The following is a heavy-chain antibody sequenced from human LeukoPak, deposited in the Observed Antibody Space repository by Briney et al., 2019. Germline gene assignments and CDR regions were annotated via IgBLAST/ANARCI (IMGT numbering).Heavy chain of an antibody. Sequence: PGGSLRLSCAASGFTFSNYEMHWVRQAPGKGLEWVAVTSYDGSKKFYSDSVKRRFTISRDSSKNTVYLQMNGLRPDDTAVYYCARETRVVVTGTAFDYWGQGTVVTVST. J-gene: IGHJ4*02. CDR3: ARETRVVVTGTAFDY. V-gene: IGHV3-30-3*01. CDR1: GFTFSNYE. CDR2: TSYDGSKK. D-gene: IGHD2-15*01.